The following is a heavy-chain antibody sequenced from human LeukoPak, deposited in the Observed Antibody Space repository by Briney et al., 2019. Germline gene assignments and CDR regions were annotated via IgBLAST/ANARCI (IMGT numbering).Heavy chain of an antibody. CDR1: GFTFSSYG. Sequence: GRSLRLSCAASGFTFSSYGMHWVRQAPGKGLEWVAVIWYDGSNKYCADSVKGRFTISRDNSKNTLYLQMNSLRAEDTAVYYCARDRGSSDYWGQGTLVTVSS. V-gene: IGHV3-33*01. CDR3: ARDRGSSDY. J-gene: IGHJ4*02. D-gene: IGHD6-6*01. CDR2: IWYDGSNK.